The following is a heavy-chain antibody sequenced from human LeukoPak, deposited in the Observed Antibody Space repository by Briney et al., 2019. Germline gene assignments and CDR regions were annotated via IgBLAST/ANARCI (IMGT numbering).Heavy chain of an antibody. Sequence: GGSLRLSCAASGFTFSSYGMHWVRQAPGKGLEWVAFIRYDGVNKYYPDSVKGRFTISRDNSKNTLYLQMNSLRAEDTAVYYLAGGEGGGGGYMDVWGKGTTVTASS. CDR3: AGGEGGGGGYMDV. V-gene: IGHV3-30*02. CDR1: GFTFSSYG. CDR2: IRYDGVNK. D-gene: IGHD3-16*01. J-gene: IGHJ6*03.